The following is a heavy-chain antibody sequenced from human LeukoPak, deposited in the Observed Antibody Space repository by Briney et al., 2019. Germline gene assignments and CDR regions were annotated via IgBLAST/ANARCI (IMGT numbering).Heavy chain of an antibody. Sequence: SETLSLTCAVYGGSFSGYYWSWIRQPPGKGLEWIGEINHSGSTNYNPSLKSRVTISVDTSKNQFSLKLSSVTAADTAVYYCARDRFFGVALWGQGTLVTVSS. CDR1: GGSFSGYY. J-gene: IGHJ4*02. D-gene: IGHD3-3*01. CDR3: ARDRFFGVAL. CDR2: INHSGST. V-gene: IGHV4-34*01.